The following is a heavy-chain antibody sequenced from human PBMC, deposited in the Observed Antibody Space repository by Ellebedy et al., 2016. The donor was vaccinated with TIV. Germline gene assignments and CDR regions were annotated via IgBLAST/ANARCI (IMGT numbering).Heavy chain of an antibody. CDR1: GFTFSSLA. CDR3: ARGVDKALVEHFQH. Sequence: PGGFLRLSCAASGFTFSSLAMHWVRQAPGKGLEWVSGISGSGGTTYYTDSVKGRFTISRDNSKNTLYLQMTSLRAEDTALYYCARGVDKALVEHFQHWGQGTLVTVSS. V-gene: IGHV3-23*01. CDR2: ISGSGGTT. D-gene: IGHD5-18*01. J-gene: IGHJ1*01.